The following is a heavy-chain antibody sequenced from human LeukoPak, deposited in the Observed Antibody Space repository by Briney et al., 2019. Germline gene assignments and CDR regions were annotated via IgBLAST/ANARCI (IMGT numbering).Heavy chain of an antibody. CDR1: GFTFSSYA. CDR3: ARGPLLGYCSGATCSHCDY. V-gene: IGHV3-30-3*01. Sequence: PGGSLRLSCAVSGFTFSSYAMHWVRQAPGKGLEWVAVISYDGSNKYYADSVKGRFTISGDNSKNTLYLQMSSLRAEDTAVYYCARGPLLGYCSGATCSHCDYWGQGTLVTVSS. D-gene: IGHD2-15*01. CDR2: ISYDGSNK. J-gene: IGHJ4*02.